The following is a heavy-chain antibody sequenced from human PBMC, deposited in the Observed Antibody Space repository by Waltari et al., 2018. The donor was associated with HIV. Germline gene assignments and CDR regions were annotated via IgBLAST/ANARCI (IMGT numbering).Heavy chain of an antibody. D-gene: IGHD2-2*01. CDR1: GGSFSGYY. V-gene: IGHV4-34*02. CDR2: IKHSGST. Sequence: QVQLQQWGAGLLKPSETLSLTCAVHGGSFSGYYWTWIRQPPGKGLEWIGEIKHSGSTNYDPSLKSRVTISLDTSKKQFSLNLTSVTAADMAVYYCARASYCTSTSCYVFHYWGQGTLVTVSS. CDR3: ARASYCTSTSCYVFHY. J-gene: IGHJ4*02.